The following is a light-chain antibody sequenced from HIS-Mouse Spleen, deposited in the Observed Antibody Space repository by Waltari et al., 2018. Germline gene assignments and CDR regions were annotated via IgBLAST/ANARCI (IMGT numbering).Light chain of an antibody. CDR2: DAS. CDR1: QSVSSY. J-gene: IGKJ1*01. CDR3: QQRSNWPPRT. Sequence: IVLTQSPATLSLSPGDRATLSCRASQSVSSYLAWYQQKPGQAPRLLIYDASNRATGIPARFSGSGSGTDFTLTISSLEPEDFAVYYCQQRSNWPPRTFGQGTKVEIK. V-gene: IGKV3-11*01.